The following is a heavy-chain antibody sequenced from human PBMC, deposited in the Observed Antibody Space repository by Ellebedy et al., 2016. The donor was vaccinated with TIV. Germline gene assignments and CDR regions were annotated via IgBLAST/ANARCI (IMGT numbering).Heavy chain of an antibody. J-gene: IGHJ4*02. CDR1: GLTFSTYA. CDR2: ISGNGANT. Sequence: GGSLRLXXVASGLTFSTYAMNWVRQGPGTGLERVSVISGNGANTYYADSGKGRFTISRDNSKNTVYLQMNSLRAEDTAVYYCAKRAEDYDTSGFKAPFDSWGQGTLVTVSS. D-gene: IGHD3-22*01. V-gene: IGHV3-23*01. CDR3: AKRAEDYDTSGFKAPFDS.